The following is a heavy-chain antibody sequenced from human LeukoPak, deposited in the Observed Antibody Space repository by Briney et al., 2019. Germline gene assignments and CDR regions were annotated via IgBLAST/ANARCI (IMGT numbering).Heavy chain of an antibody. CDR2: IWYDGNNK. CDR3: ARDRKEDYGVDY. CDR1: GFTFSSYG. D-gene: IGHD4-17*01. Sequence: PGRSLRLSCAASGFTFSSYGLHWVRQAPGKGLEWVAVIWYDGNNKYYADSVKGRVTISRDNSKNTLYLQMNSLRAEDTAVYYCARDRKEDYGVDYWGQGTLVTVSS. V-gene: IGHV3-33*01. J-gene: IGHJ4*02.